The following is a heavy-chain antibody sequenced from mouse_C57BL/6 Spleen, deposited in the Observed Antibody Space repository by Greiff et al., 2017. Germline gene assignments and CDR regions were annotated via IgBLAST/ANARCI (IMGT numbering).Heavy chain of an antibody. Sequence: QVQLQQSGAELVKPGASVKISCKASGYAFSSYWMNWVKQRPGKGLEWIGQIYPGDGDTNYNGKFKGKATLTADNSSSTAYMQLSSLTSEDSAVYFCARGGVYDGYYVAMDYWGQGTSVTVSS. J-gene: IGHJ4*01. D-gene: IGHD2-3*01. CDR3: ARGGVYDGYYVAMDY. V-gene: IGHV1-80*01. CDR1: GYAFSSYW. CDR2: IYPGDGDT.